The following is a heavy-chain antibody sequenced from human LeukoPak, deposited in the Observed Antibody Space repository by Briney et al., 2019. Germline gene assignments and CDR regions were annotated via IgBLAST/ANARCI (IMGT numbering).Heavy chain of an antibody. D-gene: IGHD3-10*01. V-gene: IGHV4-39*07. J-gene: IGHJ5*02. CDR3: ARVLIWFGQIQNWFDP. CDR1: GGSMTNNTFY. CDR2: IYHTGPT. Sequence: SETLSLTCTVSGGSMTNNTFYWGWIRQPPGKGLEWIGSIYHTGPTYYNPSLKSRVTISVDTSKNQLSLKLSSVTAADTAVYYCARVLIWFGQIQNWFDPWGPGTLVTVSS.